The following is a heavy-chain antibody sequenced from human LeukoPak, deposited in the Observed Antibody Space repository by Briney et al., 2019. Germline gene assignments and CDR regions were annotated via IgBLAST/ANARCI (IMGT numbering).Heavy chain of an antibody. D-gene: IGHD3-3*01. V-gene: IGHV3-30*02. CDR3: AKDGSFFYYYMDV. CDR1: GFTFSSYG. Sequence: GGSLRLSCAASGFTFSSYGMHWVRQAPGKGLEGVAFIRYDGSNKYYADSVKGRFTISRDNSKNTLYLQMNSLRAEDTAVYYCAKDGSFFYYYMDVWGKGTTVTVSS. J-gene: IGHJ6*03. CDR2: IRYDGSNK.